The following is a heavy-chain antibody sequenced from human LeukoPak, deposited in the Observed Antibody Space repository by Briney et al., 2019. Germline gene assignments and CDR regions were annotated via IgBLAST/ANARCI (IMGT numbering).Heavy chain of an antibody. J-gene: IGHJ4*02. Sequence: SVKVSCKASGGTFSSYAISWMRQAPGQGLEWMGRIIPILGIANYAQKFQGRVTITADKSTSTAYMELSSLRSEDTAVYYCARAAAAARPSNFDYWGQGTLVTVSS. CDR2: IIPILGIA. CDR3: ARAAAAARPSNFDY. V-gene: IGHV1-69*04. CDR1: GGTFSSYA. D-gene: IGHD6-13*01.